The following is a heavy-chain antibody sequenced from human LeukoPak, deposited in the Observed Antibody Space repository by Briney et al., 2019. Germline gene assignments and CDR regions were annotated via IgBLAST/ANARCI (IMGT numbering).Heavy chain of an antibody. D-gene: IGHD1-7*01. CDR2: TYYRSKWYN. Sequence: SQTLSLTCAISGDSVSSNSVAWNWITQSPSRGLEWLGRTYYRSKWYNDYAVSVKSRITINPDTSKNQFSLQLNSVTPEDTAVYYCARDASWNYVGSLDYWGQGTLVTVSS. CDR1: GDSVSSNSVA. V-gene: IGHV6-1*01. CDR3: ARDASWNYVGSLDY. J-gene: IGHJ4*02.